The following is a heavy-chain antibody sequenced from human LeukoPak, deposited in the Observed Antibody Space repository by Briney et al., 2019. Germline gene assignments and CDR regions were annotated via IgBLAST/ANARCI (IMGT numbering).Heavy chain of an antibody. CDR1: GGSISSGSYW. J-gene: IGHJ6*02. CDR3: ARGHRTSSAYHCNAMDV. D-gene: IGHD2-8*01. CDR2: HYYSGNT. Sequence: SETLSLTCTVSGGSISSGSYWWSWIRQHPERGLEWIGYHYYSGNTYYNPSLKSRVSISVDTSKNQLSLTLTSVTAADTAVYYCARGHRTSSAYHCNAMDVWGQGTTVTVSS. V-gene: IGHV4-31*03.